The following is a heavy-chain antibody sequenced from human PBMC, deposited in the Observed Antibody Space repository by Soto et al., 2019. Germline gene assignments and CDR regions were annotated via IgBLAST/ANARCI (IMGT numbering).Heavy chain of an antibody. CDR3: ARHNYGSGSTYFDY. J-gene: IGHJ4*02. Sequence: QVQLQESGPGLVKPSETLSLTCTVSGGSISSYYWSWIRQPPGKGLEWIGYIYYSGSTNYNPSLSLPVPISVDTSKNKFSLKLNSMTAADTAVYYCARHNYGSGSTYFDYWGQGTLVTVSS. CDR2: IYYSGST. V-gene: IGHV4-59*08. D-gene: IGHD3-10*01. CDR1: GGSISSYY.